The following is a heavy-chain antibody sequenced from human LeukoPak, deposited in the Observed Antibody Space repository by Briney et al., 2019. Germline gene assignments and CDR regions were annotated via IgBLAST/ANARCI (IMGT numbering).Heavy chain of an antibody. Sequence: GGSLRLSCAASGFTFSDYYMSWIRQAPGKGLEWVSYISSSSSYTNYADSVKGRFTISRDNAKNSLYLQMNSLRAEDTAVYYCAKKNYDFWSGYSRFDYWGQGTLVTVSS. CDR1: GFTFSDYY. J-gene: IGHJ4*02. CDR3: AKKNYDFWSGYSRFDY. V-gene: IGHV3-11*03. CDR2: ISSSSSYT. D-gene: IGHD3-3*01.